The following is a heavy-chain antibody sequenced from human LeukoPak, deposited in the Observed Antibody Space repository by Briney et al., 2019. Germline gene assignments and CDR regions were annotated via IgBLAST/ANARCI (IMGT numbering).Heavy chain of an antibody. V-gene: IGHV4-39*01. CDR2: IYYSRST. Sequence: PSETLSLTCTVSGGSISSSSYCWGWIRQPPGKGLEWIGSIYYSRSTNYNPSLKSRVTISVDTSKNQFSPQLSCGTAADTAVYYCARLLRYFDWLGRDYWGQGTLVTVSS. J-gene: IGHJ4*02. CDR1: GGSISSSSYC. D-gene: IGHD3-9*01. CDR3: ARLLRYFDWLGRDY.